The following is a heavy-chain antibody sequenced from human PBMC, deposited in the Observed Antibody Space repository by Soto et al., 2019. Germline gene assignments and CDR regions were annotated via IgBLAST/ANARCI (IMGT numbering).Heavy chain of an antibody. D-gene: IGHD2-8*01. CDR2: IYYTGST. CDR1: GYSIISDNYY. V-gene: IGHV4-39*01. J-gene: IGHJ4*02. Sequence: QLQLQESGPGLVKPSETLSLTCTVSGYSIISDNYYCGWIRQPPGKGLEWMGSIYYTGSTYYNPSLKSRVTMSVDTSKSQFSLKLSSVTAADTAVYYCARHPGYAVPTVYATHYFNYWGQGILVTVST. CDR3: ARHPGYAVPTVYATHYFNY.